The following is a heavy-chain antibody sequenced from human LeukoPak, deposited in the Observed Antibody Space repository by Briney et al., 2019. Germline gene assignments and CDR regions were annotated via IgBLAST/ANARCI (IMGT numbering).Heavy chain of an antibody. CDR3: AGSLGYSSSWPIYYYYYYMDV. Sequence: GGSLRLSCVASGFTFSSYAMSWVRQAPGKGREWVSAISGSGGSTYYADSVKGLFTISRDNSKTTLYLQMNSLRAEDTAVYYCAGSLGYSSSWPIYYYYYYMDVWGKGTTVTVSS. CDR1: GFTFSSYA. CDR2: ISGSGGST. V-gene: IGHV3-23*01. D-gene: IGHD6-13*01. J-gene: IGHJ6*03.